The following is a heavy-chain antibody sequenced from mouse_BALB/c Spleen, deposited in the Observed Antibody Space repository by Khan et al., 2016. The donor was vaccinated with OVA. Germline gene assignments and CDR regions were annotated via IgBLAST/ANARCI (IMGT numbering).Heavy chain of an antibody. CDR2: ISSGSSTT. Sequence: EVELVQSGGGLVQPGGSRKLSCTASGFTFSSFGMHWVRQAPEKGLEWVAYISSGSSTTYYADTVKGRFTISRDNSKNTLFLQMTSLRSEDTAMYYCARSGDGSRSFDYWGQGTTVTVSS. J-gene: IGHJ2*01. V-gene: IGHV5-17*02. CDR3: ARSGDGSRSFDY. D-gene: IGHD1-1*01. CDR1: GFTFSSFG.